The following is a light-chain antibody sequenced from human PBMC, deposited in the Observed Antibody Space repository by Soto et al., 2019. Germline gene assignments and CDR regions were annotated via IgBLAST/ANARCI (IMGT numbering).Light chain of an antibody. V-gene: IGKV3-11*01. CDR2: DAS. Sequence: EIVLTQTPATLSLSPGERATLSCRASQSVSSYLAWYQQKPGQAPRLLIYDASNRATGIPARFSGSGSGTDFTLTISSLEPEDFATYYCQQLNSYPITFGQGTRLEIK. CDR3: QQLNSYPIT. CDR1: QSVSSY. J-gene: IGKJ5*01.